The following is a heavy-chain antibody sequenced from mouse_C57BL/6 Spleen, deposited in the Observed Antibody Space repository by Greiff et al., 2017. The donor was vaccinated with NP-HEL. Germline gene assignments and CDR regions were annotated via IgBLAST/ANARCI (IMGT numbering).Heavy chain of an antibody. CDR1: GYTFTDYY. CDR3: ARVDYGNYVEFAY. J-gene: IGHJ3*01. V-gene: IGHV1-26*01. D-gene: IGHD2-1*01. Sequence: EVQLQQSGPELVKPGASVKISCKASGYTFTDYYMNWVKQSHGKSLEWIGDINPNNGGTSYNQKFKGKATLTVDKSSSTAYMELRSLTSEDSAVYYCARVDYGNYVEFAYWGQGTLVTVSA. CDR2: INPNNGGT.